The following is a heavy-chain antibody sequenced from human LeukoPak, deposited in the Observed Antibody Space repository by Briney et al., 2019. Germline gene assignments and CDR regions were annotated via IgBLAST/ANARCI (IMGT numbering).Heavy chain of an antibody. Sequence: SETLSLTCAVSGGPISSSSYYWGWIRQPPGKGLEWTGSIYYSGSTYYNPSLKSRVTISVDTSKNQFSLKLSSVTAADTAVYYCASLCDFWSGYLPCDYWGQGTLVTVSS. CDR2: IYYSGST. V-gene: IGHV4-39*01. D-gene: IGHD3-3*01. J-gene: IGHJ4*02. CDR3: ASLCDFWSGYLPCDY. CDR1: GGPISSSSYY.